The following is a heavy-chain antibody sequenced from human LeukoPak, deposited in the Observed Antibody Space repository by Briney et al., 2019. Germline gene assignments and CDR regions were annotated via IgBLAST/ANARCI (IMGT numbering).Heavy chain of an antibody. J-gene: IGHJ4*02. CDR3: AKDYLAIYYDFWSGYSYYFDY. V-gene: IGHV3-30*02. D-gene: IGHD3-3*01. CDR2: IWYDGSNK. Sequence: GGSLRLSCAASGFTFSSYGMHWVRQAPGKGLEWVAFIWYDGSNKYYADSVKGRFAISRDNSKNTLYLQMNSLRAEDTAVYYCAKDYLAIYYDFWSGYSYYFDYWGQGTLVTVSS. CDR1: GFTFSSYG.